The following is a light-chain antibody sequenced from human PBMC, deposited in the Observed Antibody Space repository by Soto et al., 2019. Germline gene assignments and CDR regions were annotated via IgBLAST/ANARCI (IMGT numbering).Light chain of an antibody. CDR3: QKYNDWLT. CDR1: ESVDSNY. V-gene: IGKV3-20*01. CDR2: GAS. Sequence: EIVLTQSPGTLSLSPGERATLSCRASESVDSNYLAWYQQKSGQAPRLLISGASSRATGIPDRFSGSGSGTDFTLTISRLQSEDFAVYYCQKYNDWLTFGGGTKVDIK. J-gene: IGKJ4*01.